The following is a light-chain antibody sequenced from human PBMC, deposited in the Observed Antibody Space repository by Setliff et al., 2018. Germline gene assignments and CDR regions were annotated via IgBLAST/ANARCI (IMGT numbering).Light chain of an antibody. CDR3: SSYTTISTLV. CDR2: DVV. Sequence: QSVLAQPASVSGSPGQSITISCTGTSSDVGSCNLVSWYQQHPGKAPKVIIYDVVVRPSGVSNRFSGSKSGNTASLTISGLQAEDEADYYCSSYTTISTLVFGGGTQLTVL. V-gene: IGLV2-14*02. CDR1: SSDVGSCNL. J-gene: IGLJ2*01.